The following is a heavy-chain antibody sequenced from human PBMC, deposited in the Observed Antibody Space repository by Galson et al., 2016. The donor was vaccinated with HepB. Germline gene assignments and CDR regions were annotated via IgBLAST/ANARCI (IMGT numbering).Heavy chain of an antibody. D-gene: IGHD6-13*01. CDR3: ARGPSGSSRGSFDS. J-gene: IGHJ4*02. CDR2: ITSVGSST. CDR1: GFTFSSHW. V-gene: IGHV3-74*01. Sequence: SLRLSCAASGFTFSSHWMHLVRQAPGKGLVLVSRITSVGSSTSYADSVKGRFTISRENARDTLYLQMDSLRAEDTAVYYCARGPSGSSRGSFDSWGQGTLVTVSS.